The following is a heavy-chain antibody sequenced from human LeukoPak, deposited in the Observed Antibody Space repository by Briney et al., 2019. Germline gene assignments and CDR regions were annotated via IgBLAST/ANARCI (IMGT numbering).Heavy chain of an antibody. D-gene: IGHD1-26*01. V-gene: IGHV1-8*03. J-gene: IGHJ4*02. CDR1: GYTFTSYD. CDR2: MNPNSGNT. Sequence: GASVKVSXKASGYTFTSYDINWVRQATGQGLEWMGWMNPNSGNTGYAQKSQGRVTITRNTSISTAYMELSSLRSEDTAVYYCARVFSSGSYDYWGQGTLVTVSS. CDR3: ARVFSSGSYDY.